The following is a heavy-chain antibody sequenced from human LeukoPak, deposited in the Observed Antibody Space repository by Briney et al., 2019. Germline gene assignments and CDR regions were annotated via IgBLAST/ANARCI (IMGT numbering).Heavy chain of an antibody. D-gene: IGHD3-3*01. CDR3: AKGDYDFWSGYYMPIDY. Sequence: PGGSLRLSCAASGFTFNSYAMTWVRQAPGKGLEWVSAISGSGGTTYYADSVKGRFTISRDNSKNTLYLQMNSLRAEDTAVYYCAKGDYDFWSGYYMPIDYWGQGTLVTVSS. V-gene: IGHV3-23*01. CDR1: GFTFNSYA. J-gene: IGHJ4*02. CDR2: ISGSGGTT.